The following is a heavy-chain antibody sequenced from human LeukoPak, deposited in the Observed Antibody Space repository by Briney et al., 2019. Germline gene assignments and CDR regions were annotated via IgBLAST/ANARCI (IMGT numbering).Heavy chain of an antibody. CDR3: ARAQRGDIVATPEDYYYGMDV. J-gene: IGHJ6*02. D-gene: IGHD5-12*01. CDR1: GYTFTGYY. V-gene: IGHV1-2*04. Sequence: ASVKVSCKASGYTFTGYYIHWVRQAPGQGLEWMGWINPNSGGTNYAQKFQGWVTMTRDTSISTAYMELSRLRSDDTAVYYCARAQRGDIVATPEDYYYGMDVWGQGTTVTVSS. CDR2: INPNSGGT.